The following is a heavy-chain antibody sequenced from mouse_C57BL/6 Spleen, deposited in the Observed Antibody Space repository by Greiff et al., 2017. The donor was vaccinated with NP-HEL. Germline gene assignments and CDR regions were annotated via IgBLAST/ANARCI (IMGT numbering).Heavy chain of an antibody. Sequence: VHVKQSGPELVKPGASVKIPCKASGYTFTDYNMDWVKQSHGKSLEWIGDINPNNGGTIYNQKFKGKATWTVGKSSSTAYMELRSLTSEDTAVYYCAITGTLAYWGQGTLVTVSA. CDR1: GYTFTDYN. D-gene: IGHD4-1*01. V-gene: IGHV1-18*01. CDR3: AITGTLAY. J-gene: IGHJ3*01. CDR2: INPNNGGT.